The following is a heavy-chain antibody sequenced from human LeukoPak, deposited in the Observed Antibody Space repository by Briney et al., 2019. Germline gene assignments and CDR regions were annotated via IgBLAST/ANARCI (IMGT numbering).Heavy chain of an antibody. CDR3: AKFSYDSSGYDFDY. Sequence: PGRSLRLSCAASGFTFDDYAMHRVRQAPGKGLEWVSGISWNSGSIGYADSVKGRFTISRDNAKNSLYLQMNSLRAEDTALYYCAKFSYDSSGYDFDYWGQGTLVTVSS. CDR2: ISWNSGSI. CDR1: GFTFDDYA. J-gene: IGHJ4*02. D-gene: IGHD3-22*01. V-gene: IGHV3-9*01.